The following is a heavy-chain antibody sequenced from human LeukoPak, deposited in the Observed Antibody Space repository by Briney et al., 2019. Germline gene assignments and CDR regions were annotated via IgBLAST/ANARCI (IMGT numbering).Heavy chain of an antibody. CDR3: ARAGGYSYDFDY. D-gene: IGHD5-18*01. V-gene: IGHV1-3*01. Sequence: ASVKVSCKASGYTFTRYAMHWVRQAPGQRLEWMGWINAGNGNTKYSQKFQGRVTITRDTSACTAYMELSSLRSEDTAVYYCARAGGYSYDFDYWGQGTLVTVSS. J-gene: IGHJ4*02. CDR1: GYTFTRYA. CDR2: INAGNGNT.